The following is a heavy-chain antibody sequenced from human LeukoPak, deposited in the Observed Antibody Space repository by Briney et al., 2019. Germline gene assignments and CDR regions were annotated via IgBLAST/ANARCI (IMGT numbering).Heavy chain of an antibody. J-gene: IGHJ6*02. CDR1: GFTFCGYS. CDR2: FGSRRTSV. D-gene: IGHD3-9*01. CDR3: ARVSSNVRYFDWFSAAGYYYGMDV. V-gene: IGHV3-21*01. Sequence: GGSLRLSCTASGFTFCGYSMNWIRQAPGKGLEGVSSFGSRRTSVYHAGPVKGRFAISRDNAKNSLYLQMNRLRAEDTAVYYCARVSSNVRYFDWFSAAGYYYGMDVWGQGTTVTVSS.